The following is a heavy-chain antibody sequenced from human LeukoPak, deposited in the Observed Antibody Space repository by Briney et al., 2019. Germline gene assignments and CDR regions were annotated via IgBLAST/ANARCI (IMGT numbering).Heavy chain of an antibody. J-gene: IGHJ6*02. Sequence: ASVKVSCKGSGYTLTQLSMHWVGQAGGEGLEWMGGFDPEDGETSYAQKFQGRVTMTEDTSTDTAYMELRSLRSEDTAVYYSARVGLDVWGQGTTVTVSS. V-gene: IGHV1-24*01. CDR1: GYTLTQLS. CDR2: FDPEDGET. CDR3: ARVGLDV.